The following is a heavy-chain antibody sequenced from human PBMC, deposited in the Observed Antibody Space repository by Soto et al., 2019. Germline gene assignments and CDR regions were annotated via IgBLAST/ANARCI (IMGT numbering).Heavy chain of an antibody. CDR2: ISYDGSNK. CDR1: GFTFSSYA. CDR3: ARDTTVPAAIELDY. D-gene: IGHD2-2*02. V-gene: IGHV3-30*04. J-gene: IGHJ4*02. Sequence: GGSLRLSCAASGFTFSSYAMHWVRQAPGKGLEWVAVISYDGSNKYYADSVKGRFTISRDNSKNTLYLQMNSLRAEDTAVYYCARDTTVPAAIELDYWGQGTLVTVSS.